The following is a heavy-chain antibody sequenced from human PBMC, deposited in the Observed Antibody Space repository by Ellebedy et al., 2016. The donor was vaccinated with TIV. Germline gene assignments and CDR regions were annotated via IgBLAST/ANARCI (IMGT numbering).Heavy chain of an antibody. CDR2: IGTAGDT. CDR3: ARATAGLDV. Sequence: GESLKISCAASGFTFSSYDMHWVRQVTGKGLEWVSGIGTAGDTHYSGSVKGRFTISRENGKNSLYPQMNSLKAEDTAMYYGARATAGLDVWGQGTTVSVSS. CDR1: GFTFSSYD. J-gene: IGHJ6*02. V-gene: IGHV3-13*01.